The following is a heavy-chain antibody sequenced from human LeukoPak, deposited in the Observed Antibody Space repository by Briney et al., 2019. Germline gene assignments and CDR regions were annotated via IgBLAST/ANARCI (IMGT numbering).Heavy chain of an antibody. Sequence: GGSLRLSCAASGFTFSGYAMSWVRQAPGKGLEWVSTINNNGGNTYYADSVKGRFTISRDNSKNTLYLQMDCLRADDTAIYYCAKDRKMLLRYFDCFDYWGQGTLVTVSS. CDR1: GFTFSGYA. V-gene: IGHV3-23*01. CDR3: AKDRKMLLRYFDCFDY. CDR2: INNNGGNT. D-gene: IGHD3-9*01. J-gene: IGHJ4*02.